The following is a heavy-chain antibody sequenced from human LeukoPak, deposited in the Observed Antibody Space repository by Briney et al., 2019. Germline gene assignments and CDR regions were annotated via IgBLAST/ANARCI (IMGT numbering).Heavy chain of an antibody. CDR1: GYTFTSYG. Sequence: PWASVKVSCKASGYTFTSYGISWVRQAPGQGLEWMGGIIPIFGTANYAQKFQGRVTITADESTSTAYMELSSLRSEDTAVYYCARDLDYWGQGTLVTVSS. CDR3: ARDLDY. CDR2: IIPIFGTA. J-gene: IGHJ4*02. V-gene: IGHV1-69*13.